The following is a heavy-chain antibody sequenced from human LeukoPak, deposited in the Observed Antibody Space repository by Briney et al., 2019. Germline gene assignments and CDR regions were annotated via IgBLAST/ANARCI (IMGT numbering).Heavy chain of an antibody. CDR3: ASSGSYWGNYFDY. V-gene: IGHV5-51*01. CDR1: GYTFTSYW. J-gene: IGHJ4*02. Sequence: ASVKVSCKASGYTFTSYWFGWVRQMPGKGLEWMGIIYPGDSDTRYSPSFQGQVTISADKSISTAYLQWSSLKASDTAMYYCASSGSYWGNYFDYWGQGTLVTVSS. CDR2: IYPGDSDT. D-gene: IGHD1-26*01.